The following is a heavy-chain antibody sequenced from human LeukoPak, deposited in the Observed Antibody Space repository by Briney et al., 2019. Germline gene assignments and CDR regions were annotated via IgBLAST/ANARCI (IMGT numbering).Heavy chain of an antibody. CDR2: IKQDGSEK. J-gene: IGHJ4*02. D-gene: IGHD2-21*02. V-gene: IGHV3-7*03. CDR3: ARLYCGGDCYSVSPY. CDR1: GFTFSSYW. Sequence: GGSLRLSCAASGFTFSSYWMSWVRQAPGKGLEWAANIKQDGSEKYYVDSVKGRFTISRDNAKNSLYLQMNSLRAEDTAVYYCARLYCGGDCYSVSPYWGQGTLVTVSS.